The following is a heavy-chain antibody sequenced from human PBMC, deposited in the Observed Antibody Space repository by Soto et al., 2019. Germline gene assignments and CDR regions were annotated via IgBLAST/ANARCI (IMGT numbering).Heavy chain of an antibody. Sequence: NFTVEDSCFGWDYLSGGRHPQREGLEWIGEINHSGSTNYNPSLKSRVTISVDTSKNQFSLKLSSVTAADTAVYYWARVMSPDYYDTSGEAYWGKETL. D-gene: IGHD3-22*01. V-gene: IGHV4-34*01. J-gene: IGHJ4*02. CDR3: ARVMSPDYYDTSGEAY. CDR2: INHSGST. CDR1: DSCFGWDY.